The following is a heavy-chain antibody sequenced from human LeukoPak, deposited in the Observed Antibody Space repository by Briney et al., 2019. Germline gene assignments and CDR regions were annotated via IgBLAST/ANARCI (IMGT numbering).Heavy chain of an antibody. J-gene: IGHJ4*02. CDR1: GFTFSSYE. Sequence: PGGSLRLSCAASGFTFSSYEMNWVRQAPGKGLEGVSYISSSGSTIYYADSVKGRFTISRDNAKNSLYLQMNSLRAEDTAVYYCARNPPTYSSGWNLPIYYFDYWGQGTLVTVSS. CDR3: ARNPPTYSSGWNLPIYYFDY. CDR2: ISSSGSTI. V-gene: IGHV3-48*03. D-gene: IGHD6-19*01.